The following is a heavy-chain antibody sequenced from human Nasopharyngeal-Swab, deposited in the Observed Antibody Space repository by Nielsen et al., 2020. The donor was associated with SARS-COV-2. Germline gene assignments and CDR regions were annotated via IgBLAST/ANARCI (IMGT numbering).Heavy chain of an antibody. Sequence: SETLSLTCTVSGGSISSSSYYWGWIRQPPGKGLEWIGSMYYSGSTYYNPSLKSRVTISVDTSKNQFSLKLSSVTAADTAVYYCARARLIAVAGISTRQDYGMDVWGQGTTVTVSS. CDR3: ARARLIAVAGISTRQDYGMDV. D-gene: IGHD6-19*01. V-gene: IGHV4-39*07. CDR1: GGSISSSSYY. CDR2: MYYSGST. J-gene: IGHJ6*02.